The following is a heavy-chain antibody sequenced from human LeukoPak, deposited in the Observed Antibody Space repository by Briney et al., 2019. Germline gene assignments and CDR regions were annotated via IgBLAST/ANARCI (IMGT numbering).Heavy chain of an antibody. CDR1: GFTFSSYS. V-gene: IGHV3-48*01. CDR3: AKGPAFDI. J-gene: IGHJ3*02. CDR2: ISSSSSTI. Sequence: GGSLRLSCAASGFTFSSYSMNWVRQAPGKGLEWVSYISSSSSTIYYADSVKGRFTISRDNSKNTLYLQMNSLRAEDTAVYYCAKGPAFDIWGQGTMVTVSS.